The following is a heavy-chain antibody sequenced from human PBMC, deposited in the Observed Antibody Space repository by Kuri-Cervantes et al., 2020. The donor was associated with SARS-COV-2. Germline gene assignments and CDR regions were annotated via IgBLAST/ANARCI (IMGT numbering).Heavy chain of an antibody. Sequence: LSLTCAASGFTFSSYAMHWVRQAPGKGLEWVAVISYDGSNKYYADSVKGRFTISRDNPKNTLYLQMNSLRAEDTAVYYCARGSELQLWLLVWGQGTLVTVSS. CDR3: ARGSELQLWLLV. CDR1: GFTFSSYA. D-gene: IGHD5-18*01. V-gene: IGHV3-30-3*01. J-gene: IGHJ4*02. CDR2: ISYDGSNK.